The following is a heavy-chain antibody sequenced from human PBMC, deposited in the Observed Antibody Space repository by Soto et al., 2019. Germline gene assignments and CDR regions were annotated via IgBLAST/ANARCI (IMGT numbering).Heavy chain of an antibody. J-gene: IGHJ4*02. V-gene: IGHV3-33*01. D-gene: IGHD1-26*01. CDR3: ARDFTQVGPLDF. CDR2: IRYDGTEK. CDR1: GFIFSSFA. Sequence: QPGGSLRLSCAASGFIFSSFALHWVRQAPGKGLEWVAVIRYDGTEKYNGDSVKGRFTISRDNSKNTVYLEMTSLKAEDTAVYYCARDFTQVGPLDFWGQGTLVTVSS.